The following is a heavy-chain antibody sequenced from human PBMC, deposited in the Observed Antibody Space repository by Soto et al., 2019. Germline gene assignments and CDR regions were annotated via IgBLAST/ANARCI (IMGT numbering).Heavy chain of an antibody. CDR3: ARDIVSIAARRRDYYYYGMDV. CDR2: IWYDGSNK. CDR1: VFTFSSYG. V-gene: IGHV3-33*01. J-gene: IGHJ6*01. Sequence: RGSLRVSCAASVFTFSSYGMHWVRQAPGKGLDWVAVIWYDGSNKYYADSVKGRFTISIDNSKNTLYLQMNSLRAEDTAVYYCARDIVSIAARRRDYYYYGMDVWGQGTTVTVSS. D-gene: IGHD6-6*01.